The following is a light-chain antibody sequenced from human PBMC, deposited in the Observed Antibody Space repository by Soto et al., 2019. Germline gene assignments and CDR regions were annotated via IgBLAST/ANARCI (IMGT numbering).Light chain of an antibody. V-gene: IGLV1-51*02. CDR2: ENN. CDR1: SSNIGNNY. CDR3: GTWDSSLSAS. Sequence: QSVLTQPPSVSAAPGQKVTISCSGSSSNIGNNYVSWYQQLPGTAPKLLIYENNKRPSGIPDRFSGSKSGTSATLGITGLQTGDEADYYRGTWDSSLSASFGTGTKVTVL. J-gene: IGLJ1*01.